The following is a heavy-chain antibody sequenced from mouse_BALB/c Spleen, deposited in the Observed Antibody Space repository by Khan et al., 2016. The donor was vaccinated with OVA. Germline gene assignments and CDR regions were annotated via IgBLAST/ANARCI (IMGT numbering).Heavy chain of an antibody. CDR3: ARRNYFGYTFAY. Sequence: QVQLQQSGAELARPGASVKLSCKASGYTFTDYYINWVKQRTGQGLKWIGEISPGSGDTYYTERFKGKATLTADKSSSTAYMQLSSLTSEACAVYFCARRNYFGYTFAYGGQGTLVTVSA. CDR2: ISPGSGDT. J-gene: IGHJ3*01. CDR1: GYTFTDYY. V-gene: IGHV1-77*01. D-gene: IGHD1-2*01.